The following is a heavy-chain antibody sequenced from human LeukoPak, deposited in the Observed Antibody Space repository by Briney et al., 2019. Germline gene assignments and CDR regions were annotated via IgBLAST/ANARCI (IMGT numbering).Heavy chain of an antibody. CDR3: ARDGWSRFDY. V-gene: IGHV4-39*07. D-gene: IGHD2-2*03. CDR1: GGSISSSSYY. J-gene: IGHJ4*02. CDR2: IYYSGST. Sequence: SETLSLTCTVSGGSISSSSYYWGWIRQPPGKGLEWIGSIYYSGSTNYNPSLKSRVTISVDTSKNQFSLKLSSVTAADTAVYYCARDGWSRFDYWGQGTLVTVSS.